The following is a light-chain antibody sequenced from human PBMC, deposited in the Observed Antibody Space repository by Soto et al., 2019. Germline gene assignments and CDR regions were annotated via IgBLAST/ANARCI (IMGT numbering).Light chain of an antibody. CDR3: QSYESSQEV. V-gene: IGLV1-40*01. Sequence: QSALTQPPSVSGAPGQRVTISCTGSSSNIGAGYDVHWYQQLPGTAPKLLIYGNSNRPSGVPDRFSGSKSGTSASLAITGLQAEDEADYYCQSYESSQEVCGTGTKSPS. J-gene: IGLJ1*01. CDR1: SSNIGAGYD. CDR2: GNS.